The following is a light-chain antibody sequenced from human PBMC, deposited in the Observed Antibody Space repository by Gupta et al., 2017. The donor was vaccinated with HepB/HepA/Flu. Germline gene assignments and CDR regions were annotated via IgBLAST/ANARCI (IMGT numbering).Light chain of an antibody. J-gene: IGKJ4*01. CDR1: QDISNY. CDR3: QQYDNLPTT. V-gene: IGKV1-33*01. Sequence: DIQMTQSPSCLSASVGDRVTITCQASQDISNYLNWYQQKPGKAPKLLIYDASNLETGVPSRFSGSGSGTDFTFTISSLQPEDIATYYCQQYDNLPTTFGGGTKVEIK. CDR2: DAS.